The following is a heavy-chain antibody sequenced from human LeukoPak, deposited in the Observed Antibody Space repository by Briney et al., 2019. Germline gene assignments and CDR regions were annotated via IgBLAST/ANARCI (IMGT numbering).Heavy chain of an antibody. CDR1: GYSFTDYY. CDR2: INPNTGDT. Sequence: ASVKVSCKTSGYSFTDYYIHWVRQAPGQGLECLGWINPNTGDTYYAQKFQGRVTMTRDTSITTPYMELSRLTSDDTAMYYCAREYITMIDGWYDPWGQGTLVTVSA. CDR3: AREYITMIDGWYDP. J-gene: IGHJ5*02. V-gene: IGHV1-2*02. D-gene: IGHD3-22*01.